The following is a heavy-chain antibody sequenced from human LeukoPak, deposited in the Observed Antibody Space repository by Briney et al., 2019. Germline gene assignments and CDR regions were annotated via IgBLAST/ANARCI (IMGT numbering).Heavy chain of an antibody. CDR2: IRYDGSNK. CDR1: GFTFSSYG. Sequence: GGSLRLSCAASGFTFSSYGMHWVRQAPGKGLEWVAFIRYDGSNKYYADSVKGRFTISRDNSKNTLYLQMNGLRAEDTAVYYCARALSSGYDSPFDYWGQGTLVTVSS. CDR3: ARALSSGYDSPFDY. V-gene: IGHV3-30*02. J-gene: IGHJ4*02. D-gene: IGHD5-12*01.